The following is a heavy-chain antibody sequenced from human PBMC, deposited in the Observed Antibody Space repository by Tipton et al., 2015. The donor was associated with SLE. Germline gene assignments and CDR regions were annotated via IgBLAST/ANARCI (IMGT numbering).Heavy chain of an antibody. J-gene: IGHJ4*02. CDR2: IRYDGINK. CDR3: ARGYSSSCDY. D-gene: IGHD6-13*01. V-gene: IGHV3-30*02. CDR1: GFTFSSYG. Sequence: SLRLSCAASGFTFSSYGMHWVRQAPGKGLEWVAFIRYDGINKYYADSVKGRFTISRDNSKNTLYLQMNSLRAEDTAVYYCARGYSSSCDYWGQGTLVTVSX.